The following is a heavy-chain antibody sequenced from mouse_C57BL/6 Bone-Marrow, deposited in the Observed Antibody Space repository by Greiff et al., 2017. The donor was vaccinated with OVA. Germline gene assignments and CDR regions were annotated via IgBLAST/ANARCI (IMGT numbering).Heavy chain of an antibody. D-gene: IGHD1-1*01. Sequence: VQLQQSGAELVRPGASVKLSCTASGFNIKDYYMHWVKQRPEQGLEWIGRIDPEDGDTEYAPKFQGKATMTADTSSNTAYLQLSSLTSEDTAVYYGTRGTTVVAYYFDYWGQGTTLTVSS. V-gene: IGHV14-1*01. CDR3: TRGTTVVAYYFDY. CDR2: IDPEDGDT. CDR1: GFNIKDYY. J-gene: IGHJ2*01.